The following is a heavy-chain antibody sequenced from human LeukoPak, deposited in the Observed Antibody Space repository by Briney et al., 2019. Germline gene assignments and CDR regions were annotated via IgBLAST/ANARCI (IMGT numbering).Heavy chain of an antibody. V-gene: IGHV1-24*01. CDR2: FDPEDGET. CDR1: GYTLTELS. D-gene: IGHD3-10*01. Sequence: ASVKVSCKVSGYTLTELSMHWVRQAPGKGLEWMGGFDPEDGETIYAPKFQGRVTMTEDTSTDTAYMELSSLRSEDTAVYYCAIAGSRGVADWFDPWGQGTLVTVSS. J-gene: IGHJ5*02. CDR3: AIAGSRGVADWFDP.